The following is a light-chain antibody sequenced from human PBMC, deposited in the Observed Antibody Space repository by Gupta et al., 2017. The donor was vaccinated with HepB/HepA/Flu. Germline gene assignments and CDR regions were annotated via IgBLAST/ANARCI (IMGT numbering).Light chain of an antibody. CDR2: WAS. Sequence: DIVMTQSPDSLAVSLGERATINYKSSQSVLYSSNNKNYLAWYQQKPGQPPKLLIYWASTRESGVPDRFSGSGSGTDFTLTISSLQAEDVVVYYCQQYDSTPFTFGPGTKVDIK. J-gene: IGKJ3*01. V-gene: IGKV4-1*01. CDR1: QSVLYSSNNKNY. CDR3: QQYDSTPFT.